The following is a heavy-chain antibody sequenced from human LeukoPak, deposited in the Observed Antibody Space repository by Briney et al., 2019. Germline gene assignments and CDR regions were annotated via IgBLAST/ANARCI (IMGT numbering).Heavy chain of an antibody. D-gene: IGHD3-10*01. V-gene: IGHV3-15*01. Sequence: PGGSLRLSCTASEFTFNNAWMNWVRQAPGKGLEGVGRIKSNTDGGTTDYAAPVQGRFTISRDDSKNTLYLQMNSLKTEDTAVYYCATEYYYDAFDIWGQGTMVTVSS. CDR2: IKSNTDGGTT. CDR3: ATEYYYDAFDI. CDR1: EFTFNNAW. J-gene: IGHJ3*02.